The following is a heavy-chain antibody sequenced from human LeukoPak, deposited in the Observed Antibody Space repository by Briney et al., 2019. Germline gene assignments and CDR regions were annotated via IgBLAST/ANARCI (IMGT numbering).Heavy chain of an antibody. V-gene: IGHV3-21*01. Sequence: GGPLRLSCAASGFTFSSYSMNWVRQAPGKGLEWVSSISSSSSYIYYADSVKGRFTISRDNAKNSLYLQMNSLRAEDTAAYYCAGKDSGSYHNWFDPWGQGTLVTVSS. J-gene: IGHJ5*02. CDR3: AGKDSGSYHNWFDP. D-gene: IGHD1-26*01. CDR2: ISSSSSYI. CDR1: GFTFSSYS.